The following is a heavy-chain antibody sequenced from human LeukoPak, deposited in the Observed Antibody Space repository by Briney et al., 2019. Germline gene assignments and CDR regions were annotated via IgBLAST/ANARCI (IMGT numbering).Heavy chain of an antibody. Sequence: GGSLRLSCAASGFTFGSYAMSWVRQAPGKGLEWVANIKQDESEKYYVDSVKGRFTISRDNAKNSLYLQMNSLRAEDTAVYYCARDRWGANSPLDYWGQGTLVTVSS. CDR1: GFTFGSYA. J-gene: IGHJ4*02. V-gene: IGHV3-7*01. CDR2: IKQDESEK. D-gene: IGHD4/OR15-4a*01. CDR3: ARDRWGANSPLDY.